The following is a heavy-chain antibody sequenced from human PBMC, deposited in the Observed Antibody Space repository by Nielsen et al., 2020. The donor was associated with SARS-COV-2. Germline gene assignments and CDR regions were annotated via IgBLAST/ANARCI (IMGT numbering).Heavy chain of an antibody. V-gene: IGHV5-10-1*01. J-gene: IGHJ3*02. Sequence: KVSCKGSGYSFTSYWISWVRQMPGKGLEWMGRIDPSDSYTNYSPSFQGHVTISADKSISTAYLQWSSLKASDTAMYYCARTVAGTDDDAFDIWGQGTMVTVSS. CDR1: GYSFTSYW. CDR3: ARTVAGTDDDAFDI. CDR2: IDPSDSYT. D-gene: IGHD6-19*01.